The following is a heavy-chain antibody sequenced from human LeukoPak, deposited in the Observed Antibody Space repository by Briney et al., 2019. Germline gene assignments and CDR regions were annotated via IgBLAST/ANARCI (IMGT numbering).Heavy chain of an antibody. CDR3: ARGRKYTSGYRVTELGSGYSDY. CDR2: FFLKGST. J-gene: IGHJ4*02. D-gene: IGHD3-9*01. Sequence: SETLSLTCTVSGYSITSAYYWGWIRQPPGKGLEGFGSFFLKGSTYYNPSLKSRVTISVDTSKNQFSLTLSSVTAADTAVYYCARGRKYTSGYRVTELGSGYSDYWGQGTLVTVSS. CDR1: GYSITSAYY. V-gene: IGHV4-38-2*02.